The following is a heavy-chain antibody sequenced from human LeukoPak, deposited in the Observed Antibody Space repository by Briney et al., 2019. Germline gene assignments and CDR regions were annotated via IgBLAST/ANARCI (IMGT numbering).Heavy chain of an antibody. CDR3: ARAGGPHYYGSGRGLYWFDP. Sequence: GGSLRLSCAASGFTFSSYAMHWVRQAPGKGLEWVAVISYDGSNKYYADSVKGRFTISRDNSKNSLYLQMNSLRAEDTAVYYCARAGGPHYYGSGRGLYWFDPWGQGTLVTVSS. D-gene: IGHD3-10*01. CDR2: ISYDGSNK. J-gene: IGHJ5*02. V-gene: IGHV3-30-3*01. CDR1: GFTFSSYA.